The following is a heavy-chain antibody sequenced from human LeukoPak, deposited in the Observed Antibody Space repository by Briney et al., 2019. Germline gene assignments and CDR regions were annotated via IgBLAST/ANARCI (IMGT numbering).Heavy chain of an antibody. Sequence: GGSPRLSCAASGFTFSRYDIHWVRQAPGKGLEWVAGISNDGGNKYYAESVKGRFTISRDNSKNTLYLQMNSLRAEDTAVYYCAKDSEQLAYYFDYWGQGTLVTVSS. V-gene: IGHV3-30*18. D-gene: IGHD6-13*01. CDR1: GFTFSRYD. CDR2: ISNDGGNK. CDR3: AKDSEQLAYYFDY. J-gene: IGHJ4*02.